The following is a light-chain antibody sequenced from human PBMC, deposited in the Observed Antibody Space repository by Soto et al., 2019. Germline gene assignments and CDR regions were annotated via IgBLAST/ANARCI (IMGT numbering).Light chain of an antibody. V-gene: IGLV2-14*03. J-gene: IGLJ2*01. Sequence: QSALTQPASVSGSPGQSITISCTGTSTDVGGHYYVSWYQQHPGKAPKLIIYDVTDRPSGVSHRFSGSKSGNTASLTISGRQTEDEADYYCTSYTSTSAYVAVGGGTKLTVL. CDR1: STDVGGHYY. CDR3: TSYTSTSAYVA. CDR2: DVT.